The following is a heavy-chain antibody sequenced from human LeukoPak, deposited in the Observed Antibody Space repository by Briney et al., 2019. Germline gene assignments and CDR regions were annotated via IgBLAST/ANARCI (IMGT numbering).Heavy chain of an antibody. V-gene: IGHV4-34*01. CDR3: ARENYDYVWGSYRPGYYYYYYMDV. D-gene: IGHD3-16*02. CDR2: INHSGST. J-gene: IGHJ6*03. CDR1: GGSFSGYY. Sequence: SETLSLTCAVYGGSFSGYYWSWIRQPPGKGLEWIGEINHSGSTNYNPSLKSRVITSVDTSKNQFSLKLSSVTAADTAVYYCARENYDYVWGSYRPGYYYYYYMDVWGKGTTVTISS.